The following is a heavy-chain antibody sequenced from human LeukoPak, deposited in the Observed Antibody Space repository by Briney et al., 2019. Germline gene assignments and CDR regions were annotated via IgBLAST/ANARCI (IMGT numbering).Heavy chain of an antibody. CDR3: ARRTYSGSYYFDY. Sequence: GESLKISCKASGYSFTSYLIGWGRQMPGKGLEGMGIIYPGDSDTTYSPSFQGQVTSSADKSISTAYLQWSSLKASDTAMYYCARRTYSGSYYFDYWGQGTLVIVSS. J-gene: IGHJ4*02. V-gene: IGHV5-51*01. CDR1: GYSFTSYL. D-gene: IGHD1-26*01. CDR2: IYPGDSDT.